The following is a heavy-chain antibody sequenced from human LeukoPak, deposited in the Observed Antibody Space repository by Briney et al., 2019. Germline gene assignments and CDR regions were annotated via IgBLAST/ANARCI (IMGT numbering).Heavy chain of an antibody. CDR1: GFTFSSYA. V-gene: IGHV3-30*04. CDR3: ASERAPYDSSGYLDY. CDR2: ISYDGSNK. J-gene: IGHJ4*02. Sequence: GGSLRLSCAASGFTFSSYAMHWVRRAPGKGLEWVAVISYDGSNKYYADSVKGRFTISRDNSKNTLYLQMNSLRAEDTAVYYCASERAPYDSSGYLDYWGQGTLVTVSS. D-gene: IGHD3-22*01.